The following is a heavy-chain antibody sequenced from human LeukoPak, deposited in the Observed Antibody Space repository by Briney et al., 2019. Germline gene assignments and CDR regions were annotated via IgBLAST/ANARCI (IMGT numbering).Heavy chain of an antibody. CDR2: INHSGST. CDR3: ARANSSPYYFDY. J-gene: IGHJ4*02. CDR1: GGSFSGYY. Sequence: SETLSLTCAVYGGSFSGYYWSWIRQPPGKGLEWIGEINHSGSTNYNPSLKSRVTISVDTSKNQFSLKLSSVTAADTAVYYCARANSSPYYFDYWGQGTLVTVSS. V-gene: IGHV4-34*01. D-gene: IGHD6-13*01.